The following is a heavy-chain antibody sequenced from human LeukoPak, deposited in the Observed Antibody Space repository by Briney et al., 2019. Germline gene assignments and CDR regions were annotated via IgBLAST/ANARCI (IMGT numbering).Heavy chain of an antibody. CDR3: ARLLIAAAGTGPLGY. V-gene: IGHV4-39*01. CDR1: GGSISSSSYY. CDR2: IYYSGST. Sequence: SETLSLTCTVSGGSISSSSYYWGWIRQPPGKGLEWIGSIYYSGSTYYNPSLKSRVTISVDTSKNQFSLKLSSVTAVDTAVYYCARLLIAAAGTGPLGYWGQGTLVTVSS. D-gene: IGHD6-13*01. J-gene: IGHJ4*02.